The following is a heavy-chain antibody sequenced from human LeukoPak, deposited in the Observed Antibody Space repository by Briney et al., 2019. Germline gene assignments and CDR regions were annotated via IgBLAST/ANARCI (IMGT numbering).Heavy chain of an antibody. CDR1: GFTFSSYS. V-gene: IGHV3-21*01. Sequence: KTGGSLRLSCAASGFTFSSYSMNWVRQAPGKGLEWVSSISSSSSYIYYADSVKGRFTISRDNAKNSLYLQMNSLRAEDTAVYYCAREGLRNRLFDYWGQGTLVTVSS. J-gene: IGHJ4*02. CDR2: ISSSSSYI. CDR3: AREGLRNRLFDY.